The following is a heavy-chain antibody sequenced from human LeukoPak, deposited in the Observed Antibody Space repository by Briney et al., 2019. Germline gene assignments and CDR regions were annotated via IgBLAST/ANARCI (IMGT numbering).Heavy chain of an antibody. D-gene: IGHD4-23*01. CDR3: AKLVTHFDY. Sequence: GGSLRLSCAASGFTFSYYSMNWVRQAPGKGLEWISYSNTDGTISYADSVKGRFTISRDNSKNTLYMQMNSLRAEDTAVYYCAKLVTHFDYWGQGTLVTVSS. CDR2: SNTDGTI. V-gene: IGHV3-48*01. CDR1: GFTFSYYS. J-gene: IGHJ4*02.